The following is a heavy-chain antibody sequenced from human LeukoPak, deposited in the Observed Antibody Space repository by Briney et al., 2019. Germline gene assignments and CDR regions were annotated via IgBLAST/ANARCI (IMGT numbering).Heavy chain of an antibody. J-gene: IGHJ3*02. D-gene: IGHD4-17*01. CDR1: GFTFSSYS. Sequence: GGSLRLSCAASGFTFSSYSMNWVRQAPGKGLEWVSSISSSSSYIYYADSVKGRFTISRDNAKNSLYLQMNSLRAKDTAVYYCARRVDYANAFDIWGQGTMVTVSS. V-gene: IGHV3-21*01. CDR3: ARRVDYANAFDI. CDR2: ISSSSSYI.